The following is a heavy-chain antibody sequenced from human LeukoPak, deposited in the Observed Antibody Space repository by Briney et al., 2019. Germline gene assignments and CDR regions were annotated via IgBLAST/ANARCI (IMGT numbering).Heavy chain of an antibody. CDR1: GYTFTSYG. J-gene: IGHJ5*02. Sequence: GASVKVSCKASGYTFTSYGISWVRQAPGQGLEWMGWISVYNGDTKYAQKFQGRVTITTDTSTRTVYMELRSLRSDDTAVYYCAREAIFGVVNWFDPWGQGTLVTVSS. CDR2: ISVYNGDT. V-gene: IGHV1-18*01. CDR3: AREAIFGVVNWFDP. D-gene: IGHD3-3*01.